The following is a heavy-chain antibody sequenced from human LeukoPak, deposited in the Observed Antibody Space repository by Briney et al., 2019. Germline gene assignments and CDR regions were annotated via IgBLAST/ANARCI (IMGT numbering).Heavy chain of an antibody. Sequence: SVKVSCKPSGGTFSSYAISWVRQAPGQELEWMGRILPFFGMANYAQKFQGRVTITANKASSTAYMELSSLRSEDTAVYYCARGPGRDGYKISPVDCYYVMDVGGEGTTVTV. CDR1: GGTFSSYA. CDR3: ARGPGRDGYKISPVDCYYVMDV. V-gene: IGHV1-69*04. J-gene: IGHJ6*02. D-gene: IGHD5-24*01. CDR2: ILPFFGMA.